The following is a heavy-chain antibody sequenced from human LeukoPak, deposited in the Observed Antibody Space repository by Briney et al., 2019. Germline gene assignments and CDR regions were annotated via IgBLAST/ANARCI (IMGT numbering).Heavy chain of an antibody. V-gene: IGHV3-74*01. J-gene: IGHJ4*02. Sequence: GGSLRLSCAASGFTFSSYWMSWVRQAPGKGLVWVSRINSDGSSTTYADSVKGRFTISRDNAKNTLYLQMNSLRAEDTAVYYCAKGLTTVTTGPYWGQGTLVTVSS. CDR3: AKGLTTVTTGPY. CDR2: INSDGSST. D-gene: IGHD4-17*01. CDR1: GFTFSSYW.